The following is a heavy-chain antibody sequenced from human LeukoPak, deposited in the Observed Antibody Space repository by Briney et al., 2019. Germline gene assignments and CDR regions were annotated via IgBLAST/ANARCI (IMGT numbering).Heavy chain of an antibody. CDR2: IYHSGST. J-gene: IGHJ4*02. D-gene: IGHD2-2*03. CDR1: GYSISSGYY. CDR3: ARDGYCSSTSCYAVDY. V-gene: IGHV4-38-2*02. Sequence: PSETLSLTCTVSGYSISSGYYWGWIRQPPGKGLEWIGSIYHSGSTYYNPSLKSRVTISVDTSKNQFSLKLSSVTAADTAVYYCARDGYCSSTSCYAVDYWGQGTLVTVSS.